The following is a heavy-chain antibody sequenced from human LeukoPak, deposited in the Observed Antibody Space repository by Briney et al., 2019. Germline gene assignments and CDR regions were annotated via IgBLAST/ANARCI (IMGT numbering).Heavy chain of an antibody. Sequence: PGGSLRLSCAASGFTFSSHAMSWVRQAPGKGLEFVSGLIENGATTYYADSVKGRFTISRDNSRNTVYLQMTSLRAEDTAVYYCVKDYQVGRSPAFGDHWGQGTLVTVSS. CDR3: VKDYQVGRSPAFGDH. V-gene: IGHV3-23*01. J-gene: IGHJ4*02. CDR2: LIENGATT. D-gene: IGHD1-26*01. CDR1: GFTFSSHA.